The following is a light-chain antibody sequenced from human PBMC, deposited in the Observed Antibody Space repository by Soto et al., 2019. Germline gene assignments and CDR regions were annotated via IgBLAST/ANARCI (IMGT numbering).Light chain of an antibody. CDR3: QQYDSSPPRYT. Sequence: EIVLTQSPGTLSLSPGERATLSCRASQSVSSRYLAWYQHKPGQAPRLLLYGAYNRATGIPDRFSGSGSGTDFTLTISRLEPEDFAMYYCQQYDSSPPRYTFGQGTKLEIQ. CDR1: QSVSSRY. V-gene: IGKV3-20*01. J-gene: IGKJ2*01. CDR2: GAY.